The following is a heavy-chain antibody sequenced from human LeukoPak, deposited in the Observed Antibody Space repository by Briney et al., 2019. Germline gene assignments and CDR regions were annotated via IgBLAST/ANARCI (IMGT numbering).Heavy chain of an antibody. CDR3: ARDPTRGYDFWSGYYEGGDY. V-gene: IGHV1-2*02. CDR2: NNPNSGGT. D-gene: IGHD3-3*01. J-gene: IGHJ4*02. Sequence: ASVKVSCKASGYTFTGYYMHWVRQAPGQGLEWMGWNNPNSGGTNYAQKFQGRVTMTRDTSISTAYMELSRLRSDDTAVYYCARDPTRGYDFWSGYYEGGDYWGQGTLVTVSS. CDR1: GYTFTGYY.